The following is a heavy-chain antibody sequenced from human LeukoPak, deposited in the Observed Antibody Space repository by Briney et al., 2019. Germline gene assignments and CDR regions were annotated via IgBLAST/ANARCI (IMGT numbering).Heavy chain of an antibody. D-gene: IGHD1-26*01. CDR1: GGSISSYY. Sequence: SETLSLTCTVSGGSISSYYWSWIRQPPGKGLEWIGYIYYSGSTNYNPSLKSRVTISVDTSKNQFSLKLSSVTAADTAVYYCASKLRPYFDYWGQGTLVTVSS. J-gene: IGHJ4*02. CDR3: ASKLRPYFDY. V-gene: IGHV4-59*12. CDR2: IYYSGST.